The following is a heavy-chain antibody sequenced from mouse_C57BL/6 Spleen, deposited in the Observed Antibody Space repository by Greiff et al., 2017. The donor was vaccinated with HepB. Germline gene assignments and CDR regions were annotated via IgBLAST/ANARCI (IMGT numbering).Heavy chain of an antibody. CDR2: IHPNSGST. Sequence: QVQLQQPGAELVKPGASVKLSCKASGYTFTSYWMHWVKQRPGQGLEWIGMIHPNSGSTNYNEKFKSKATLTVDKSSSTAYMQLSSLPSEDSAVYYCARDDHYVRGYFDYWGQGTTLTVSS. V-gene: IGHV1-64*01. CDR1: GYTFTSYW. D-gene: IGHD2-3*01. J-gene: IGHJ2*01. CDR3: ARDDHYVRGYFDY.